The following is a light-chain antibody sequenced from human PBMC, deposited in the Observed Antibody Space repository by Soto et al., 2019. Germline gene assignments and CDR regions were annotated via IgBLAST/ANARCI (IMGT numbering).Light chain of an antibody. Sequence: DIQMTQSPSSLSASVGDRVTITCRASQGISNYLAWYQQKPGKVPKLLIYAASTLQSGVPSRFSGSGSGTYFTLTISSLQPEDVATYYCQKYNSASPTFGQGTRLEIK. CDR3: QKYNSASPT. CDR2: AAS. J-gene: IGKJ5*01. V-gene: IGKV1-27*01. CDR1: QGISNY.